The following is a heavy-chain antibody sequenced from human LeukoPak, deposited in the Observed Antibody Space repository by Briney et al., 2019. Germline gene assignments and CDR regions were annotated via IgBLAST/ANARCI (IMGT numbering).Heavy chain of an antibody. CDR1: GGSISSGDYY. D-gene: IGHD3-10*01. Sequence: SETLSLTCTVSGGSISSGDYYWSWLRQPPGKGLEWIGYIYYSGGTYYNPSLKSRVTISVDTSKNQFSLKLSSVTAADTAVYYCARASDYYGSGSYYMFDYWGQGTLVTVSS. J-gene: IGHJ4*02. CDR3: ARASDYYGSGSYYMFDY. V-gene: IGHV4-30-4*01. CDR2: IYYSGGT.